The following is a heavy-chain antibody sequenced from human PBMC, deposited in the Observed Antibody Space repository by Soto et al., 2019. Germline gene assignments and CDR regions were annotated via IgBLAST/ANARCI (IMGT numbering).Heavy chain of an antibody. CDR3: ARVGSKRSYYFDY. J-gene: IGHJ4*02. CDR1: GFTFSSYA. D-gene: IGHD3-10*01. V-gene: IGHV3-30*04. CDR2: ISYDGSNK. Sequence: QVQLVESGGGVVQPGRSLRLSCAASGFTFSSYAMHWVRQAPGKGLEWVAVISYDGSNKYYADSVKGRFTISRDNSKNTLYLQMNSLRAEDTAVYYCARVGSKRSYYFDYWGQGTLVTVSS.